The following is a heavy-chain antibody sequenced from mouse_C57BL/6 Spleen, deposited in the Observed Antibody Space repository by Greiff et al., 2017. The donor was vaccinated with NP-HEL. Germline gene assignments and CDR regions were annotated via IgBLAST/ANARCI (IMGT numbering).Heavy chain of an antibody. Sequence: QVQLQQSGPELVKPGASVKISCKASGYAFSSSWMNWVKQRPGQGLEWIGRIYPGDGDTNSNGKFKGKATLTADKSSSTAYMQLSSLTSGDSAVYFCAEIYYDYDHAMDYWGQGTSVTVSS. D-gene: IGHD2-4*01. J-gene: IGHJ4*01. CDR3: AEIYYDYDHAMDY. V-gene: IGHV1-82*01. CDR1: GYAFSSSW. CDR2: IYPGDGDT.